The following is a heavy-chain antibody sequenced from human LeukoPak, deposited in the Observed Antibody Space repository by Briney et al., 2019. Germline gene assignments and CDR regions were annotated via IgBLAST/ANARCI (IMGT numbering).Heavy chain of an antibody. Sequence: ASVKVSCKVSGYTLTELSMHWVRQAPGKGLEWMGGFDPEDGGTIYAQKFQGRVTMTEDTSTDTAYMELSSLRSEDTAVYYCATDGIAVAGGEYYFDYWGQGTLVTVSS. J-gene: IGHJ4*02. CDR3: ATDGIAVAGGEYYFDY. CDR1: GYTLTELS. CDR2: FDPEDGGT. V-gene: IGHV1-24*01. D-gene: IGHD6-19*01.